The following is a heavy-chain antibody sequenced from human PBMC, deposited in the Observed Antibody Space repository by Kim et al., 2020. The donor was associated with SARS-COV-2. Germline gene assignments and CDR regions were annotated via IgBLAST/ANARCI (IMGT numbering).Heavy chain of an antibody. CDR3: ARDRSEEPHWYSSGAPFDY. D-gene: IGHD6-19*01. Sequence: GGSLRLSCAASGFTFSSYGMHWVRQAPGKGLEWVAVIWYDGSNKYYADSVKGRFTISRDNSKNTLYLQMNSLRAEDTAVYYCARDRSEEPHWYSSGAPFDYWGQGALVTVSS. CDR2: IWYDGSNK. V-gene: IGHV3-33*01. J-gene: IGHJ4*02. CDR1: GFTFSSYG.